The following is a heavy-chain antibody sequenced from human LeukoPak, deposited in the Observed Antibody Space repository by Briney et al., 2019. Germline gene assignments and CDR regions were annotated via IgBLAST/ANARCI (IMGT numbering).Heavy chain of an antibody. V-gene: IGHV1-8*01. CDR2: MNPNSGNT. J-gene: IGHJ3*02. CDR3: ARERNQGYGNYVLGDAFDI. Sequence: GASVKVSCKASGYTFTSYDINWVRQATGQGLEWMGWMNPNSGNTGYAQKFQGRVTMTRNTSISTAYMELSSLRSEDTAVYYCARERNQGYGNYVLGDAFDIWGQGTMVTVSS. D-gene: IGHD4-11*01. CDR1: GYTFTSYD.